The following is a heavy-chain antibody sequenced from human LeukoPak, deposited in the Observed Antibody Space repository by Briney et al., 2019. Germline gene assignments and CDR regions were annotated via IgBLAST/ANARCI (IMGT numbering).Heavy chain of an antibody. V-gene: IGHV4-59*08. CDR2: TSYSGST. J-gene: IGHJ3*02. Sequence: SETLSLTCTVSGDSINNHYWNWIRQPPGKGLEWIGHTSYSGSTNYNPSLKSRVTISLDTSKNQFSLKLSSVTAADTAVYYCASLPVGYAFDIWGQGTMVTVSS. CDR1: GDSINNHY. CDR3: ASLPVGYAFDI. D-gene: IGHD2-15*01.